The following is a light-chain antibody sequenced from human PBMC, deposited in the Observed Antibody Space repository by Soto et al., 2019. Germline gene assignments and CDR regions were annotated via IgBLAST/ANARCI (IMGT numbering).Light chain of an antibody. CDR3: SSYTSSSTYVV. CDR1: SSGVGGYNY. J-gene: IGLJ2*01. Sequence: QSALTQPASVSGSPGQSITISCTGTSSGVGGYNYVSWYQQHPGKAPKLMIYDVSNRPSGVSNRFSGSKSGNTASLTISGLQAEDEAGYYCSSYTSSSTYVVFGGGTKLTVL. CDR2: DVS. V-gene: IGLV2-14*01.